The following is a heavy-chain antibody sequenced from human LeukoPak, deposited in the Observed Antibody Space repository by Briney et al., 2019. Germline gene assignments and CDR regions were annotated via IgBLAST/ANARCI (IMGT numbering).Heavy chain of an antibody. CDR1: GFIFSSYS. J-gene: IGHJ3*02. D-gene: IGHD6-13*01. CDR3: ARGGAAAGIDAFDI. CDR2: ISSSSSYT. Sequence: GGSLRLSCAAAGFIFSSYSMNWVRQAPGKGLEWVSSISSSSSYTYYADSVKGRFTISRDNAKNSLYLQMNSLRAEDTAVYYCARGGAAAGIDAFDIWGQGTMVTVSS. V-gene: IGHV3-21*01.